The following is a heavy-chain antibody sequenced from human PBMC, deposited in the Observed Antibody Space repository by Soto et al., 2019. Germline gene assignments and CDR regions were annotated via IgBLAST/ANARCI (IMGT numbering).Heavy chain of an antibody. CDR1: GFTFSNYW. CDR2: IKQDGSEK. J-gene: IGHJ4*02. Sequence: EVQLVESGGGLVQPGGSLRLSCAASGFTFSNYWMSWVRQAPGKGLEWVANIKQDGSEKYYVDSVKGRFTISRDNAKNSLYLHMNSLRVEDTAVYYCARDRYSNYGYWGQGTLVTASS. D-gene: IGHD4-4*01. CDR3: ARDRYSNYGY. V-gene: IGHV3-7*01.